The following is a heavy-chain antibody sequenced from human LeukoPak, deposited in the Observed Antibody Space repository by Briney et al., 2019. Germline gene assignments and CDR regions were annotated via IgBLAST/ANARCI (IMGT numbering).Heavy chain of an antibody. J-gene: IGHJ4*02. CDR2: ISSTSNTI. CDR3: ARGRRIVGTVPPDY. Sequence: PGGSLRLSCATSGFTFNDYYMNWIRQAPGKGLEWISYISSTSNTIHYAGSVRGRFTVSRDNTKNSLYLQMNSLRADDTAVYYCARGRRIVGTVPPDYWGQGTLVTVSS. CDR1: GFTFNDYY. V-gene: IGHV3-11*04. D-gene: IGHD1-26*01.